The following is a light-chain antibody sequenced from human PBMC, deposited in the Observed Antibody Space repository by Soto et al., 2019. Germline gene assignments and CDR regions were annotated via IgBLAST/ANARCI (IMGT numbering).Light chain of an antibody. CDR1: QTISSW. Sequence: DIQMTQSPSTLSGSVGDRVTVTCRASQTISSWLAWYQQKPGRAPKLLIYKASTLKSGVPSRFSGSASGTEFTLTISSLQPDDFATYYCQHSNSYSEAFGEGTKV. CDR2: KAS. J-gene: IGKJ1*01. CDR3: QHSNSYSEA. V-gene: IGKV1-5*03.